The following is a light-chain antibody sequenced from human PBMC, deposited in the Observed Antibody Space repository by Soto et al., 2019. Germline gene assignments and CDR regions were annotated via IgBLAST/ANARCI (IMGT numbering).Light chain of an antibody. V-gene: IGLV1-40*01. CDR1: SSNIGAGYD. CDR2: GNS. Sequence: QSVLTQPPSVSGAPGQRVTISCTGSSSNIGAGYDVHWYRQLPGTAPKLLIYGNSNRPSGVPDRFSGSKSGTSASLAITGLQAEDEADYYCPSYDRSLSDHVFGTGTKLTVL. CDR3: PSYDRSLSDHV. J-gene: IGLJ1*01.